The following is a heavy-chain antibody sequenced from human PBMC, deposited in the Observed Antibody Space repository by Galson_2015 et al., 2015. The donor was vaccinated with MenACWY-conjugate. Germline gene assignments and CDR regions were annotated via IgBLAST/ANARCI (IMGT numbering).Heavy chain of an antibody. J-gene: IGHJ5*01. V-gene: IGHV6-1*01. CDR1: GDSVSSHSAA. Sequence: CAISGDSVSSHSAAWSWIRQSPSRGLEWLGRTYYRSRWFNDYAESVRSLITINPDTSKNQFSLQLSSVTPEDTAVYYCARDKGYLSGWFSNALNWFDSWGQGTLVTVSS. CDR2: TYYRSRWFN. CDR3: ARDKGYLSGWFSNALNWFDS. D-gene: IGHD6-19*01.